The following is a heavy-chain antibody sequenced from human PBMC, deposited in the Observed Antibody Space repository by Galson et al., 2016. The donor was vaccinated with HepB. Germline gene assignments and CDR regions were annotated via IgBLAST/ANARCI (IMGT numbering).Heavy chain of an antibody. CDR1: GFTFFSHS. Sequence: SLRLSCAASGFTFFSHSMNWVRQAPGKGLEWVSPITSTSSYIYYADSVKGRFTISRDNAKNPLYLQMNSLRAEDTAVYYCAREFALEMGGDYWGQGTLVTISS. J-gene: IGHJ4*02. CDR3: AREFALEMGGDY. V-gene: IGHV3-21*01. D-gene: IGHD5-24*01. CDR2: ITSTSSYI.